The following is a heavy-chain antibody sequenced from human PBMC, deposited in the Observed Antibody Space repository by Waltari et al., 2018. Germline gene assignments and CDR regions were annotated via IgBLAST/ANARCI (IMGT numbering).Heavy chain of an antibody. CDR3: AGLGGERQAFDP. D-gene: IGHD3-16*01. Sequence: VQLVESGGGLVKPGGSLRLSCAASGFTFSSYSMTWVRQAPGTGVDGIGSIYHMGEPDYNLSPKSRVTISVDTSNNQFPRKLSSVTAADTDVYYRAGLGGERQAFDPWGQGTLVTVSA. CDR2: IYHMGEP. CDR1: GFTFSSYS. V-gene: IGHV4-38-2*01. J-gene: IGHJ5*02.